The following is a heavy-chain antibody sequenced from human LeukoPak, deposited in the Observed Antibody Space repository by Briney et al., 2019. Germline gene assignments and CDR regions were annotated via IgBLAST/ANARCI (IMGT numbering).Heavy chain of an antibody. D-gene: IGHD3-10*01. Sequence: PGRSLRLSCAASGFTFSGSAMHWVRQASGKGLEWVGRIRSKANSYATAYAASVKGRFTISRDDSKNTAYLQMNSLKTEDTAVYYCTRPLDPRLWSGKSGGQETLVTVS. J-gene: IGHJ4*02. CDR3: TRPLDPRLWSGKS. CDR1: GFTFSGSA. CDR2: IRSKANSYAT. V-gene: IGHV3-73*01.